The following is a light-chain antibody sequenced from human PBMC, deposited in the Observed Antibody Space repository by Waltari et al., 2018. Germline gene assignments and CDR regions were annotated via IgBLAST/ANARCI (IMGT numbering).Light chain of an antibody. V-gene: IGLV2-14*01. Sequence: QSALTQPATVAGSPGQSLTIPCSGPRRDVRGSHHTSWYQQHPGKAPKPMIYDVSKRPSGVSNRFAGSKSGNTASLTISGLQAEDEADYYCSSYTSSSTWVFGGGTKLTVL. CDR1: RRDVRGSHH. J-gene: IGLJ3*02. CDR2: DVS. CDR3: SSYTSSSTWV.